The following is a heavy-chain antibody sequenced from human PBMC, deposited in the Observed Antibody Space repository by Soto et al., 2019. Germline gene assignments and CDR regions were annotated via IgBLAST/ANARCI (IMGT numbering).Heavy chain of an antibody. CDR3: TTDRRRNDFWSGDAFDI. CDR1: GFTFSNAW. Sequence: GGSLRLSCAASGFTFSNAWMSWVRQAPGKGLEWVGRIKSKTDGGTTDYAAPVKGRFTISRDDSKNTLYLQMNSLKTEDTAVYYCTTDRRRNDFWSGDAFDIWGQGTTVTVSS. CDR2: IKSKTDGGTT. V-gene: IGHV3-15*01. D-gene: IGHD3-3*01. J-gene: IGHJ3*02.